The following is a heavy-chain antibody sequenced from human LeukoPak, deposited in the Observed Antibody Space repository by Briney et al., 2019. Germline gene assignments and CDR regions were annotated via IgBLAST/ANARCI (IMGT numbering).Heavy chain of an antibody. CDR1: GFTFDDYG. V-gene: IGHV3-20*04. CDR3: AKCGTGLDMILGY. D-gene: IGHD3-16*01. CDR2: INWNGGST. J-gene: IGHJ4*02. Sequence: GGSLRLSCAASGFTFDDYGMSWVRQAPGKGLEWVSGINWNGGSTGYADSVKGRFTISRDNSKNMLYLQMNSLRAEDTAVYYCAKCGTGLDMILGYWGQGTLVTVSS.